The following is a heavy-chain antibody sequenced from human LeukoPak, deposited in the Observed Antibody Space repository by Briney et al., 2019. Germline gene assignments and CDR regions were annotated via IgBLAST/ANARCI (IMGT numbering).Heavy chain of an antibody. J-gene: IGHJ6*03. Sequence: GGSLRLSCAASGFTVSSNYMSWVRQAPGKGLEWVSVIYSGGSTYYADSVKGRFTISRDNSKDTLYLQMNSLRAEDTAVYYCARALRGYCSSTSCSTYYYYMDVWGKGTTVTISS. CDR3: ARALRGYCSSTSCSTYYYYMDV. V-gene: IGHV3-53*01. CDR1: GFTVSSNY. CDR2: IYSGGST. D-gene: IGHD2-2*01.